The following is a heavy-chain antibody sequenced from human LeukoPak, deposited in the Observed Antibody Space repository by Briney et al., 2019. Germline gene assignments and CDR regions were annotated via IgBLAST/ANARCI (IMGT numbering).Heavy chain of an antibody. D-gene: IGHD6-13*01. Sequence: GESLKISCEASGYNFSNYWINWVRQKPGKGMEWMGIIYPGDSDTRYGPPFQGHVTISADRPASTPYLQWSRLEASDTAKYFCARQAHGMAAPFDSWAQGTLVTVPS. CDR1: GYNFSNYW. V-gene: IGHV5-51*01. J-gene: IGHJ4*02. CDR3: ARQAHGMAAPFDS. CDR2: IYPGDSDT.